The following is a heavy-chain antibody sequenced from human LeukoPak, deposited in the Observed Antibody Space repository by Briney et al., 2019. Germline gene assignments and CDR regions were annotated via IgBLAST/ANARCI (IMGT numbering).Heavy chain of an antibody. CDR2: IKRKTDGGTT. J-gene: IGHJ4*02. CDR3: TTAYYYGSGSYYTYYFDY. Sequence: GGSLNLSWAAPEFPFRNAWMSGVGKAQGKGLEWVGRIKRKTDGGTTDYAAPVKGRFTISRDDSKNTLYLQMNSLKTEDTAVYYCTTAYYYGSGSYYTYYFDYWGQGTLVTVSS. V-gene: IGHV3-15*01. D-gene: IGHD3-10*01. CDR1: EFPFRNAW.